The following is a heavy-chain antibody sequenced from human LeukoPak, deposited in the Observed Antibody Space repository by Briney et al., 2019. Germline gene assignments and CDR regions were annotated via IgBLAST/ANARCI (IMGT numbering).Heavy chain of an antibody. Sequence: PGGSLRLSCAASGFTFSSYGMHWVRQAPGKGLEWVAFIRYDGSNKYYADSVKGRFTISRDNSKNTLYLQMNSLRAEDTAVYYCEKGVRSVWGIYRAQYYFDYWGQGTLVTVSS. J-gene: IGHJ4*02. V-gene: IGHV3-30*02. CDR2: IRYDGSNK. CDR3: EKGVRSVWGIYRAQYYFDY. D-gene: IGHD3-16*02. CDR1: GFTFSSYG.